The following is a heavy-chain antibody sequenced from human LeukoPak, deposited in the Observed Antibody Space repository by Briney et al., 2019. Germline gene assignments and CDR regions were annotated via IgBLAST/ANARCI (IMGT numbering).Heavy chain of an antibody. CDR3: ARDGLEGVDFDY. CDR1: GFTLSTYS. V-gene: IGHV3-21*06. Sequence: GGSLRLSCAASGFTLSTYSMNWVRQAPGNGLEWVSSISSSSTYIYYADSVKGRFTISRDNAKNSLYLQMNSLRAEDTAVYYCARDGLEGVDFDYWGQGTLVTVPS. D-gene: IGHD1-1*01. CDR2: ISSSSTYI. J-gene: IGHJ4*02.